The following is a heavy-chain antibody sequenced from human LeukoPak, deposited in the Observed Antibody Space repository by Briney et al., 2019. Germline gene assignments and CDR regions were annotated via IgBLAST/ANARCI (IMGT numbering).Heavy chain of an antibody. CDR2: ISYDGSNK. V-gene: IGHV3-30-3*01. CDR1: GFTFSFYY. Sequence: GGSLRLSCAASGFTFSFYYMSWMRQAPGKGLEWVAVISYDGSNKYYADSVKGRFTISRDNSKNTLYLQMNSLRAEDTAVYYCARSTVIDYWGQGTLVTVSS. CDR3: ARSTVIDY. J-gene: IGHJ4*02. D-gene: IGHD5/OR15-5a*01.